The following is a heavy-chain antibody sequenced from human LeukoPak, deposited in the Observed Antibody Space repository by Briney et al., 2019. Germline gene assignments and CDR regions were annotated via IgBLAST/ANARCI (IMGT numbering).Heavy chain of an antibody. CDR2: IIPIFGTA. J-gene: IGHJ6*04. V-gene: IGHV1-69*01. CDR1: GGTLISYA. CDR3: ARRGRAAAVLGYYYGMDV. D-gene: IGHD6-13*01. Sequence: SVTVSFKASGGTLISYAISWVRQAPGQGLEWMGGIIPIFGTANYAQKFQGRVTITADESTSTAYMELSSLRSEDTAVYYCARRGRAAAVLGYYYGMDVWGKGTTVTVSS.